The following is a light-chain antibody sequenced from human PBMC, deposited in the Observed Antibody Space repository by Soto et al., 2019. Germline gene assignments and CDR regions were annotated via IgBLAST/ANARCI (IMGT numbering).Light chain of an antibody. V-gene: IGKV3-20*01. Sequence: EIVLTQSPGTLSLSRGERATLSCRASQSVRSSHLAWYQQKPGQAPRLLIYGASSRATGIPDRFSGSGSGTDFTLTISRLEPEDFAVYYCQQYNNWPLQTFGQGTKVEVQ. CDR1: QSVRSSH. CDR2: GAS. CDR3: QQYNNWPLQT. J-gene: IGKJ1*01.